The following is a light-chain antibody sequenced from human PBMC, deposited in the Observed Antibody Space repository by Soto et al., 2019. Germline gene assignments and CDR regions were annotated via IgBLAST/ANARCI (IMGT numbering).Light chain of an antibody. CDR3: GSYTSRITPYV. CDR1: SSDVGGYNS. J-gene: IGLJ1*01. Sequence: QSALTQPASVSGSPGQSTTISCTGTSSDVGGYNSVSWYQQHPGKVPKLMIYEVSNRPSGVSNRFSGSKSGNTASLTISGLXAEDEADYYCGSYTSRITPYVFGTGTKVTVL. V-gene: IGLV2-14*01. CDR2: EVS.